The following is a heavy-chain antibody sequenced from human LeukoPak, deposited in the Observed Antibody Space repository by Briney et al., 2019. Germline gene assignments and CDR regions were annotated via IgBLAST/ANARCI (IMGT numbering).Heavy chain of an antibody. CDR2: ISGSGGST. CDR1: GFTFSNYP. V-gene: IGHV3-23*01. Sequence: GGSLRLSCAASGFTFSNYPMHWVRQAPGKGLEWVSSISGSGGSTNYADSVKGRFTISRDNSKNTLYLQMNSLRAEDTAVYYCAKDRENCEIGRYEAFDIRGQGTMVIVAS. J-gene: IGHJ3*02. CDR3: AKDRENCEIGRYEAFDI. D-gene: IGHD1-1*01.